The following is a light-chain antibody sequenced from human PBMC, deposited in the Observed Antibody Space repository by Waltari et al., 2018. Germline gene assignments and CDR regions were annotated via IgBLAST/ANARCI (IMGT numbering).Light chain of an antibody. CDR2: DVT. Sequence: QSALTQPRSVSGSPGTSVTISCTGTSSDDGGYNYVSWYQHHPGKAPKLIIYDVTKRPSGVPDRFSASKSDNTASLTISGLQAEDEADYYCCSYAGSITFWVFGGGTKLTVL. CDR3: CSYAGSITFWV. CDR1: SSDDGGYNY. V-gene: IGLV2-11*01. J-gene: IGLJ3*02.